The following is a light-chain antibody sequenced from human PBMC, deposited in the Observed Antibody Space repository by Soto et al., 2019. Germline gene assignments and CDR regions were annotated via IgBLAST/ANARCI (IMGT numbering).Light chain of an antibody. Sequence: QPVLTQPASVSGSPGQSITISCTGTSSDVGSYNLVSWYQQHPGKAPKLMIYEGSKRPSGVSNRFSGSKSGNTASLTISGLQAEDEADYYCCPYAGSSTPVVFGGGTKPTVL. J-gene: IGLJ2*01. CDR1: SSDVGSYNL. V-gene: IGLV2-23*01. CDR2: EGS. CDR3: CPYAGSSTPVV.